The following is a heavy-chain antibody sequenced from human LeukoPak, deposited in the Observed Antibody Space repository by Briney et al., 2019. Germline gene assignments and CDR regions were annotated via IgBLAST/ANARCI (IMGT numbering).Heavy chain of an antibody. V-gene: IGHV4-4*02. D-gene: IGHD1-26*01. CDR3: ARAWYSGQNLYFDY. Sequence: SETLSLTCAVSGGXISSSNCWSWVRQPPGKGLEWCGEIYHSGSTNYNPSLKSRVTISVDKSKNQFSLNLSSVTAADTAVYYCARAWYSGQNLYFDYWGQGTLVTVSS. J-gene: IGHJ4*02. CDR1: GGXISSSNC. CDR2: IYHSGST.